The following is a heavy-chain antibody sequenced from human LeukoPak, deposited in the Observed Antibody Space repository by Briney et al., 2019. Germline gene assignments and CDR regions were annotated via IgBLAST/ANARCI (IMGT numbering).Heavy chain of an antibody. J-gene: IGHJ4*02. CDR1: GYTFTSYG. V-gene: IGHV1-18*01. D-gene: IGHD6-19*01. CDR2: ISAYNGNT. CDR3: AVTLRGYSSGWYQDLYDY. Sequence: ASVKVSCKASGYTFTSYGISWVRQAPGQGLEWKGWISAYNGNTNYAQKLQGRVTMTTDTSTSTAYMELRSLRSDDTAVYYCAVTLRGYSSGWYQDLYDYWGQGTLVTVSS.